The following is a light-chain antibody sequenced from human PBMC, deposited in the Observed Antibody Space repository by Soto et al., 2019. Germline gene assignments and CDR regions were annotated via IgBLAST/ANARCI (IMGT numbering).Light chain of an antibody. Sequence: QAVVTQPPSVSGAPGQRVTISCTGSSSNIGAGYDVHWYQQLPGTAPRLLIYGNNNRPSGVPDRFSGSKSGTSASLAITGLQAEDEADYYCQSYDSSLFWVFGGGTKLTVL. V-gene: IGLV1-40*01. CDR2: GNN. CDR1: SSNIGAGYD. J-gene: IGLJ3*02. CDR3: QSYDSSLFWV.